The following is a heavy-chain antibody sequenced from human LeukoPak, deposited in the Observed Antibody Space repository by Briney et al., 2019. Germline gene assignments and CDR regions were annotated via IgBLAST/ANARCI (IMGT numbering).Heavy chain of an antibody. D-gene: IGHD6-19*01. CDR1: GLTFSGYG. Sequence: GRSLRLSCAASGLTFSGYGMHWVRQAPGKGLEWVAVIWYDGSNKYYADSVKGRFTISRDNSKNTLYLQMNSLRAEDTAVYYCARASVAGNYFDYWGQGTLVTVSS. CDR3: ARASVAGNYFDY. J-gene: IGHJ4*02. V-gene: IGHV3-33*01. CDR2: IWYDGSNK.